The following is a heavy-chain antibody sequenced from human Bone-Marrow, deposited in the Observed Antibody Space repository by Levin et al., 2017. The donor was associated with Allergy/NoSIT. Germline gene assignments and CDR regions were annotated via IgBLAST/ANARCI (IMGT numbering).Heavy chain of an antibody. CDR2: IYWDDDK. CDR1: GFSLSTSGVG. CDR3: SRGSSGYYSFDY. D-gene: IGHD3-22*01. V-gene: IGHV2-5*02. J-gene: IGHJ4*02. Sequence: SGPTLVKPTQTLTLTCTFSGFSLSTSGVGVGWIRQPPGKALEWLALIYWDDDKRYSPSLKSRLTITKDTSKNQVVLTMTNMDPVDTATYYCSRGSSGYYSFDYWGQGTLVTVSS.